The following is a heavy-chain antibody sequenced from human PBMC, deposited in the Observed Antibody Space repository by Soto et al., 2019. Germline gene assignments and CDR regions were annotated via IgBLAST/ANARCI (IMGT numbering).Heavy chain of an antibody. V-gene: IGHV1-69*01. J-gene: IGHJ5*02. Sequence: QVQLVQSGAEVKKPGSSVKVSCKASGGTFSSYAISWVRQAPGQGLEWMGGIIPIFGTANYAQKFQGRVTITADESTSKAKRGRSSRRSEDPAVYYFARVYYGSGGSGSSWFDPGGQGTRFTVSS. CDR1: GGTFSSYA. CDR2: IIPIFGTA. CDR3: ARVYYGSGGSGSSWFDP. D-gene: IGHD2-15*01.